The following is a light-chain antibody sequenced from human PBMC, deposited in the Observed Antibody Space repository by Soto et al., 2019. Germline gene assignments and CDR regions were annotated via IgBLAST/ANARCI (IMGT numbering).Light chain of an antibody. CDR1: TGAVTSGYS. CDR2: STT. Sequence: QTVVTQEPSLTVSPGGTVTLTCASSTGAVTSGYSPNWFQQKPGQAPSALIYSTTNKYSWAPARFSGSLLGGKAALTLSGVQPDDEADYYCLLYYASAHVVIFGAGTKLTVL. V-gene: IGLV7-43*01. CDR3: LLYYASAHVVI. J-gene: IGLJ2*01.